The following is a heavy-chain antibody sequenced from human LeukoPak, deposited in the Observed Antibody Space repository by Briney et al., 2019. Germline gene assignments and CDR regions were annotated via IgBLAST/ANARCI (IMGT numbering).Heavy chain of an antibody. D-gene: IGHD6-6*01. CDR1: GGSISSGSYY. V-gene: IGHV4-61*02. CDR3: ARIAARQNDY. J-gene: IGHJ4*02. CDR2: IYTSGST. Sequence: SETLSLTCTVSGGSISSGSYYWSWIRQPAGKGLEWIGRIYTSGSTNYNPSLKSRVTISVDTSKNQFSLKLSSVTAADTAVYYCARIAARQNDYWGQGTLVTVSS.